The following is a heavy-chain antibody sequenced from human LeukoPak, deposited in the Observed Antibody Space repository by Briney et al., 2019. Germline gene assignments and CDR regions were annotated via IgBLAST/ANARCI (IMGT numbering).Heavy chain of an antibody. CDR1: GGSISNYY. CDR2: IYTSGST. D-gene: IGHD3-22*01. V-gene: IGHV4-4*07. Sequence: SETLSLTCTVSGGSISNYYWSWIRQPPGKGLEWIGRIYTSGSTNYNPSLKSRVTMSVDTSKNQFSLKLSSVTAADTAVYYCATVQSSGYYYNYYDYYMAVWGKGTTVTISS. CDR3: ATVQSSGYYYNYYDYYMAV. J-gene: IGHJ6*03.